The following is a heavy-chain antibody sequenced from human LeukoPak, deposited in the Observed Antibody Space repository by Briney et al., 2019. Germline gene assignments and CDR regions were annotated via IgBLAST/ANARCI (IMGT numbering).Heavy chain of an antibody. CDR3: ARAYCSSTSCPHFDY. Sequence: SETLSLTCTVSGGSISSGGYYWSWIRQHPGKDLEWIGYIYYSGSTYYNPSLKSRVTISVDTSKNQLSLKLSSVTAADTAVYYCARAYCSSTSCPHFDYWGQGTLVTVSS. CDR2: IYYSGST. V-gene: IGHV4-31*03. J-gene: IGHJ4*02. CDR1: GGSISSGGYY. D-gene: IGHD2-2*01.